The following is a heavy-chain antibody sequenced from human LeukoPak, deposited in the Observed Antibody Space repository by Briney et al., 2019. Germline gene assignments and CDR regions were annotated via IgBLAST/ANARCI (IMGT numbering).Heavy chain of an antibody. D-gene: IGHD2-15*01. V-gene: IGHV4-59*12. Sequence: SETLSLTCNVSGGSIRGYYWSWIRQPPGKGLEWIGYIYSSGSTNYNPSLKSRVTMSVDTSKNHFSLKLSSVTAADTAVYYCASVSGYCSGGSCYNWFDPWGQGTLVTVSS. CDR1: GGSIRGYY. CDR3: ASVSGYCSGGSCYNWFDP. CDR2: IYSSGST. J-gene: IGHJ5*02.